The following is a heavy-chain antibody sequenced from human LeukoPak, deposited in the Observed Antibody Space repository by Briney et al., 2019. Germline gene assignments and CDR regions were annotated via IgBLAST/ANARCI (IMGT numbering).Heavy chain of an antibody. CDR1: GGSISNYH. Sequence: SETLSLTCTFSGGSISNYHWSWIRQPAGKGLEWIGQIHTSGSTNYNPPLKSRVTMSIDTTEDQVSLTIRSVTAADTAFYYCARRDISSDWSFVYWGQGTLVTVSS. CDR3: ARRDISSDWSFVY. J-gene: IGHJ4*02. CDR2: IHTSGST. D-gene: IGHD6-19*01. V-gene: IGHV4-4*07.